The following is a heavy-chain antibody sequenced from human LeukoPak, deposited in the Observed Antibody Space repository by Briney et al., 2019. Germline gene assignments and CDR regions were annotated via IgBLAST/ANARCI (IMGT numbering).Heavy chain of an antibody. Sequence: GGSLRLSCAASGFTLSGSAMHWVRQASGKGLEWVGRIRSKANNYATAYAASVKGRFTISRDDSKKTAYLQMNSLMTGNTAVDPCTRPGTDDSSGYFSYWGLGTLVTVSS. CDR1: GFTLSGSA. J-gene: IGHJ4*02. V-gene: IGHV3-73*01. D-gene: IGHD3-22*01. CDR2: IRSKANNYAT. CDR3: TRPGTDDSSGYFSY.